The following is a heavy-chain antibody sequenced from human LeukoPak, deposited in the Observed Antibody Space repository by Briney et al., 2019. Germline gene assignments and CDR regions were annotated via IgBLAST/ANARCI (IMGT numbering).Heavy chain of an antibody. Sequence: GGSLRLSCAASGFTFSSYWMHWVRQAPGKGLVWVSRINSDGSSTSYADSVKGRFTISRDNAKNTLYLQMNSLRAEDTAVFYCARTQYSGSKLDYWGQGILVTVSS. V-gene: IGHV3-74*01. CDR1: GFTFSSYW. CDR2: INSDGSST. J-gene: IGHJ4*02. CDR3: ARTQYSGSKLDY. D-gene: IGHD1-26*01.